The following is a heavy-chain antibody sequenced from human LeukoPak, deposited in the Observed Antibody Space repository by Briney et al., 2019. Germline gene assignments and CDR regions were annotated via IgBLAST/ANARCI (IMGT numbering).Heavy chain of an antibody. CDR3: SRELGGSYFDY. Sequence: ASVKLSCTASGYTFSNYYIHWVRQAPGQGLEWMGVNNPSGGRTTYAQKFQGRVTMTRDTSTSTAYMDLSSLRSDDTAVYYCSRELGGSYFDYWGRGTVATVSS. D-gene: IGHD1-26*01. CDR2: NNPSGGRT. V-gene: IGHV1-46*01. J-gene: IGHJ4*02. CDR1: GYTFSNYY.